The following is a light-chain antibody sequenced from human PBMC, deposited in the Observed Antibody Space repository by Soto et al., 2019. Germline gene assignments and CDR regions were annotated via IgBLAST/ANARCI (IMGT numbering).Light chain of an antibody. Sequence: EIVLTQSAGTLSLSPGERATLSCRASQSVAKNFLAWYQQTPGQAPRLLISDASRRATGTPDGFSGSGSWTDFTLTISRLEPEDFAVYYGQQYASSPITFGQGTLLEIK. CDR1: QSVAKNF. J-gene: IGKJ5*01. CDR3: QQYASSPIT. CDR2: DAS. V-gene: IGKV3-20*01.